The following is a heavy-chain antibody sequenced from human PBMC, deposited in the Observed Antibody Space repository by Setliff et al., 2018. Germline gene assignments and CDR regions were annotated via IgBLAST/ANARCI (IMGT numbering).Heavy chain of an antibody. V-gene: IGHV1-3*01. J-gene: IGHJ6*03. CDR1: EYTFTSYA. CDR2: INAGNGNT. CDR3: AREFTRYYNFWSAHRYYMDV. Sequence: ASVKVSCKASEYTFTSYAMHWVRQAPGQRLEWMGWINAGNGNTKYSQKFQGRVTITRDTSASTAYMELSSLRSDDTAVYYCAREFTRYYNFWSAHRYYMDVWGKGTTVTVSS. D-gene: IGHD3-3*01.